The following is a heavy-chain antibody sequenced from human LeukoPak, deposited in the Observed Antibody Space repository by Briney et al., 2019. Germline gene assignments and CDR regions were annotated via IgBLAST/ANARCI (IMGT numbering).Heavy chain of an antibody. V-gene: IGHV5-51*01. D-gene: IGHD3-10*01. CDR2: IYPGDSDT. CDR3: ARHLLSMGYSDS. CDR1: GYTFTNYW. J-gene: IGHJ4*02. Sequence: GESLKISFQGSGYTFTNYWIGRVRQMPGKGLEWMGIIYPGDSDTRYSPSFQGQVTISADKSISTAYLQWSSLKASDTAMYYCARHLLSMGYSDSWGQGTLVTVSS.